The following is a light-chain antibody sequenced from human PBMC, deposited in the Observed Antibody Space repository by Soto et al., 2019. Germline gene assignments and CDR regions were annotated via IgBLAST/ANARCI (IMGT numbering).Light chain of an antibody. CDR2: GAS. V-gene: IGKV1-27*01. CDR3: HSYNSIPRT. J-gene: IGKJ1*01. Sequence: DIQMAQSPSSLSASIGDRVTITCRASKGISEYLAWYQQRPGNAPNLLIYGASILQSGVPSRFSGSGSGTHFTLNISSLQPEDVETYYCHSYNSIPRTFGHGTQVHIK. CDR1: KGISEY.